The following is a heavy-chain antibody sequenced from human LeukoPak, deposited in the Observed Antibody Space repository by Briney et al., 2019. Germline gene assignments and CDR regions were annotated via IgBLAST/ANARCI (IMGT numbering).Heavy chain of an antibody. V-gene: IGHV3-30*04. CDR3: ASGSGYTFGFPAY. J-gene: IGHJ4*02. CDR2: ISFDGKDK. D-gene: IGHD3-22*01. CDR1: GFAFSGYA. Sequence: GGSLRLSCEASGFAFSGYAMHWVRQDPRRGLEWVAVISFDGKDKYEGDSVRGRFTISRDDYKNTLYLQMNSLRIEDTAMYYCASGSGYTFGFPAYWGQGTLVTVSS.